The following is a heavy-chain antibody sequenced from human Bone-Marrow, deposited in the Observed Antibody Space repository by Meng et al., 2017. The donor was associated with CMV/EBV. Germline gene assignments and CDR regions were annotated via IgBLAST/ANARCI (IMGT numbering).Heavy chain of an antibody. J-gene: IGHJ4*02. Sequence: GSLRLSCTVSGGSISSYYWSWIRQPPGKGLEWIGSIYYSGSTYYNPSLKSRVTISVDTSKNQFSLKLSSVTAADTAVYYCAGGLRYDFWSGSAYFDYWGQGTLVTVSS. CDR2: IYYSGST. V-gene: IGHV4-59*01. D-gene: IGHD3-3*01. CDR3: AGGLRYDFWSGSAYFDY. CDR1: GGSISSYY.